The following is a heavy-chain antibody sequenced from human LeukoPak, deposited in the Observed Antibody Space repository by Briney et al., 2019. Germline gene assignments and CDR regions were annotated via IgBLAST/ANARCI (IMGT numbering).Heavy chain of an antibody. J-gene: IGHJ4*02. V-gene: IGHV3-23*01. CDR2: ISGSGGST. CDR3: AKVGSYYFGAGRLTVPYYFVT. Sequence: GGSLRLSCAASGFTFSSYAMSWVRKAPGKGLEWVSAISGSGGSTYYADSVRGRFSISRDNSKTTLFLQMSSLRAADTAIYYCAKVGSYYFGAGRLTVPYYFVTWGQGRKLAVSS. CDR1: GFTFSSYA. D-gene: IGHD3-10*01.